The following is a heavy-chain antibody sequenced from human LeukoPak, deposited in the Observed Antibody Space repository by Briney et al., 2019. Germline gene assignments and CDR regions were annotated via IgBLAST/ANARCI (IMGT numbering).Heavy chain of an antibody. CDR2: INWNGGST. J-gene: IGHJ6*03. CDR1: GFTFDDYG. V-gene: IGHV3-20*04. CDR3: ARDRLWFANYYMDV. D-gene: IGHD3-10*01. Sequence: PGGSLRLSCAASGFTFDDYGMSWVRQAPGKGLEWVSGINWNGGSTGYADSVKGRFTISRDNAKNSLYLQMNSLRAEDTALYYCARDRLWFANYYMDVWGKGTTVTVSS.